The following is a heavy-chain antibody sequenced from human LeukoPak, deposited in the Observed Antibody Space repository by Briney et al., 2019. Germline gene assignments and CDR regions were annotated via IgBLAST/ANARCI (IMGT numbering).Heavy chain of an antibody. CDR1: GGSISSGDYY. CDR2: IYYSGGT. CDR3: ARAQYSSLNWFDP. Sequence: SETLSLTCTVSGGSISSGDYYWSWIRQPPGKGLEWIGYIYYSGGTYYNPSLKSRVTISVDTSKNQFSLKLSSVTAADTAVYYCARAQYSSLNWFDPWGQGTLVTVSS. V-gene: IGHV4-30-4*08. J-gene: IGHJ5*02. D-gene: IGHD6-6*01.